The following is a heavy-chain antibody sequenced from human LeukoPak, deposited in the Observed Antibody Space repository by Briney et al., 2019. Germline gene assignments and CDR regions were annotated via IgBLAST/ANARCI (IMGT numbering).Heavy chain of an antibody. CDR2: IKQDGSEK. J-gene: IGHJ4*02. V-gene: IGHV3-7*01. CDR3: ARDLEGHICYFDY. D-gene: IGHD2-21*01. CDR1: GFTFSSYW. Sequence: GGSLRLSCAASGFTFSSYWMSWVRQAPGKGLEWVANIKQDGSEKYYVDSVKGRFTISRDNAKNSLYLQMNSLRAEDTAVYYCARDLEGHICYFDYRGQGTLVTVSS.